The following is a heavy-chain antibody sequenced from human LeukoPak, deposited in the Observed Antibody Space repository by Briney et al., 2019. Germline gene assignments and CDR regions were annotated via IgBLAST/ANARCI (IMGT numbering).Heavy chain of an antibody. Sequence: SVKVSCKASGFTFTSSAVQWVRQARGQRLEWIGWIVVGSGNTNYAQKFQERVTITRDMSTSTAYMELSSLRSEDTAVYYCARASPYCGGDCYFDYWGQGTLVTVSS. J-gene: IGHJ4*02. CDR2: IVVGSGNT. D-gene: IGHD2-21*02. V-gene: IGHV1-58*01. CDR3: ARASPYCGGDCYFDY. CDR1: GFTFTSSA.